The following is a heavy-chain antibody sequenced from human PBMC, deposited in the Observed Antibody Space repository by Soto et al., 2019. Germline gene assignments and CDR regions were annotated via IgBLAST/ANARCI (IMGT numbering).Heavy chain of an antibody. CDR1: GFTVSSNY. J-gene: IGHJ6*02. D-gene: IGHD3-3*02. CDR2: IYSGGST. Sequence: PGGSLRLSCAASGFTVSSNYMSWVRQAPGKGLEWVSVIYSGGSTYYADSVKGRFTISRDNSKNTLYLQMNSLRAEDTAVYYCARESRPHFWSGYPYYYGMDVWGQGTTVTVSS. CDR3: ARESRPHFWSGYPYYYGMDV. V-gene: IGHV3-66*01.